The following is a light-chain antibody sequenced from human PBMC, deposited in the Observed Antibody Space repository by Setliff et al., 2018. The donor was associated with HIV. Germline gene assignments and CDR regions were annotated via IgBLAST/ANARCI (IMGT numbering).Light chain of an antibody. CDR2: HVN. CDR3: SSYTTSTFDVV. J-gene: IGLJ2*01. V-gene: IGLV2-11*01. CDR1: SSDVDAYDY. Sequence: SALAQPRSMSGSPGQSVTISCTGTSSDVDAYDYVSWYQQHPGKAPKLMIYHVNKRPSGFSHRFSGSKSGNTASLTISGLQAEDEADYYCSSYTTSTFDVVFGGGTKVTVL.